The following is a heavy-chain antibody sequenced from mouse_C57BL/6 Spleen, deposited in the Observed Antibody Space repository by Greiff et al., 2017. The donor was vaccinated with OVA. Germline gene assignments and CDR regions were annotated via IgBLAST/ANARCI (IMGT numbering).Heavy chain of an antibody. Sequence: VKLQESGPELVKPGASVKISCKASGYAFSSSWMNWVKQRPGKGLEWIGRIYPGDGDTNYNGKFKGKATLTADKSSSTAYMQLSSLTSEDSAVYFCARGDGHDYWGQGTTLTVSS. D-gene: IGHD2-3*01. CDR2: IYPGDGDT. V-gene: IGHV1-82*01. CDR1: GYAFSSSW. CDR3: ARGDGHDY. J-gene: IGHJ2*01.